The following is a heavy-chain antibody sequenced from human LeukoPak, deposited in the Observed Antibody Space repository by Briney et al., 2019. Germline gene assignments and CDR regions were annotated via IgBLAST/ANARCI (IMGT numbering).Heavy chain of an antibody. CDR1: GYTFTGYY. CDR3: ARARPAAISFYTY. V-gene: IGHV1-2*02. Sequence: GASVKVSCKASGYTFTGYYMHWVRQAPGQGLEWMGWISPNSGGTNYAQKFQGRVTMTRDTSISTAYMELSRLRSDDTAVYYCARARPAAISFYTYWGQGTLVTVSS. J-gene: IGHJ4*02. D-gene: IGHD2-2*01. CDR2: ISPNSGGT.